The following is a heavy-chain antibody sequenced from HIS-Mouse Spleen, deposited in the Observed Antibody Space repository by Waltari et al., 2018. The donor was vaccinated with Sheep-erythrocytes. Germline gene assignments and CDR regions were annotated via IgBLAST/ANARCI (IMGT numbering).Heavy chain of an antibody. J-gene: IGHJ4*02. V-gene: IGHV4-39*01. CDR3: ARLYYYDSSGYYFDY. CDR2: IYYGGST. Sequence: QLQLQESGPGLVKPSETLSLTCTVSGGSISSSSYYWGWIRQPPGKGLEWIGSIYYGGSTYYNPSLKSRVTRSVDTSKNQFSLKLSSVTAADTAVYYCARLYYYDSSGYYFDYWGQGTLVTVSS. D-gene: IGHD3-22*01. CDR1: GGSISSSSYY.